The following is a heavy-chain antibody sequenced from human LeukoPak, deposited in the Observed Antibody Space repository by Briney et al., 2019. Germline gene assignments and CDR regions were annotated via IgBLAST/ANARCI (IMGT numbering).Heavy chain of an antibody. CDR2: ISAYNGNT. CDR3: ARVYYYGSGGHWFDP. J-gene: IGHJ5*02. Sequence: GASVKVSCKASGYTFTSYGISWVRQAPGQGLEWMGWISAYNGNTNYAQKLQGRVTMTTDTSMSTAYMELRSLRSDDTAVYYCARVYYYGSGGHWFDPWGQGTLVTVSS. CDR1: GYTFTSYG. V-gene: IGHV1-18*01. D-gene: IGHD3-10*01.